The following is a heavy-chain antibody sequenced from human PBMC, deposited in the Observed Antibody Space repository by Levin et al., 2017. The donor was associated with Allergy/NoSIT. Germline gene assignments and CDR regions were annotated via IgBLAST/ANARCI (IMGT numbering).Heavy chain of an antibody. CDR3: ARSDWFDP. V-gene: IGHV3-74*01. J-gene: IGHJ5*02. CDR2: IKYDGSST. CDR1: GFTFSSYW. Sequence: HPGGSLRLSCAASGFTFSSYWMHWVRQAPGKGLVWVSRIKYDGSSTNYADSVKGRFTISRDNAKNTLYLQMNSLRAEDTAVYYCARSDWFDPWGQGTLVTVSS.